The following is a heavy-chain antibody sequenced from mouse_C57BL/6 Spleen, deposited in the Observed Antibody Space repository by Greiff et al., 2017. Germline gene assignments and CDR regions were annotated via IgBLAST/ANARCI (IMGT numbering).Heavy chain of an antibody. V-gene: IGHV1-80*01. D-gene: IGHD2-1*01. CDR2: IYPGDGDT. CDR1: GYAFSSYW. J-gene: IGHJ4*01. CDR3: ARKDGNLYAMDY. Sequence: QVQLQQSGAELVKPGASVKISCKASGYAFSSYWMNWVKQRPGKGLEWIGQIYPGDGDTNYNGKFKGKATLTADKSSSTAYMQLSSLTSEDSAVYFCARKDGNLYAMDYWGQGTSVTVSS.